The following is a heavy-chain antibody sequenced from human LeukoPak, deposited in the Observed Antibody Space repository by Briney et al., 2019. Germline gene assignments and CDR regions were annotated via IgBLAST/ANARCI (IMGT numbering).Heavy chain of an antibody. D-gene: IGHD3-22*01. CDR1: GGSISSHY. CDR2: IYYSGTT. Sequence: PSETLSLTCTVSGGSISSHYWSWIRQPPGKGLEWIGYIYYSGTTKYNPSLKSRVTLSADTSKNQFSLKLSSVTAADTAVYYCARRYYYDSSGFDYWGQGTLVTVSS. CDR3: ARRYYYDSSGFDY. J-gene: IGHJ4*02. V-gene: IGHV4-59*11.